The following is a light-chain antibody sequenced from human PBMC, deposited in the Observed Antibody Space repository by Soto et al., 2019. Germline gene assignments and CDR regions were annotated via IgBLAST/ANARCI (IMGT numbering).Light chain of an antibody. J-gene: IGKJ5*01. V-gene: IGKV3-15*01. CDR3: QQYDQWPIS. CDR2: GAS. Sequence: EMAQSAASRSLYTGVGATLSCWASQPVSDKLAWYQQKPGQAPRLLIYGASARALGIPDRFSGSGSGTEFSFTVTSLQSEDFAVYYCQQYDQWPISFGQGTRLEIK. CDR1: QPVSDK.